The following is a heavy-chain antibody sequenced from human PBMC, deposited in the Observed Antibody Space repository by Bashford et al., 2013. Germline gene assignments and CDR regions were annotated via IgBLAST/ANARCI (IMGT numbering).Heavy chain of an antibody. CDR2: IYYSGST. CDR3: ARGRPRYCTNGVCPHMDV. J-gene: IGHJ6*03. V-gene: IGHV4-31*01. Sequence: SSETLSLTCTVSGGSISSGGYYWSWIRQHPGKGLEWIGYIYYSGSTYYNPSLKSLVTISVDTSKNQFSLKLSSVTAADTAVYYCARGRPRYCTNGVCPHMDVWGKGTTVTVSS. D-gene: IGHD2-8*01. CDR1: GGSISSGGYY.